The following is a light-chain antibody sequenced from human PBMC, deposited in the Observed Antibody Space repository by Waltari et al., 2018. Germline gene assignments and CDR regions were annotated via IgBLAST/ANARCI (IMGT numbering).Light chain of an antibody. J-gene: IGKJ4*01. CDR1: QSVTSIS. Sequence: EIVLTPSPGTPSLSHVERATLSRRASQSVTSISLTRYQKKLGQAPRLLIYGTSSRATCIPDRFSGSGSGTDFTLTISRLEPEDFAVYYCQQYDGEVVTFGGGTKVEI. V-gene: IGKV3-20*01. CDR2: GTS. CDR3: QQYDGEVVT.